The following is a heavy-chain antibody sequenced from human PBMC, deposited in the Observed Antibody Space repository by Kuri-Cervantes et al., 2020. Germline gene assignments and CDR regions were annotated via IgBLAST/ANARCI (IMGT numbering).Heavy chain of an antibody. V-gene: IGHV3-23*01. CDR2: ISGSDGST. CDR3: AKGGSTSGYAPLDY. J-gene: IGHJ4*02. D-gene: IGHD2-2*01. CDR1: GFTFSSYW. Sequence: GESLKISCAASGFTFSSYWMHWVRQAPGKGLEWVSAISGSDGSTYYADSVKGRFTISRDNSKNTLYLQMNSLRAEDTAVYYCAKGGSTSGYAPLDYWGQGTLVTVSS.